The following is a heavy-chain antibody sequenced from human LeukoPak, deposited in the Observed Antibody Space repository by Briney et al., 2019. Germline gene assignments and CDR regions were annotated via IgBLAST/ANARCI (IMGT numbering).Heavy chain of an antibody. Sequence: PGGSLRLSCAASGFTFSSYGMHWVRQAPGKGLEWVAFIRYDGSNKYYADSVKGRFTISRDNSKNTLYLQMNSLRAEDTAVYYCAKVDGGEQQLWYFDYWGQGTLVTVSS. V-gene: IGHV3-30*02. D-gene: IGHD6-13*01. CDR1: GFTFSSYG. CDR2: IRYDGSNK. CDR3: AKVDGGEQQLWYFDY. J-gene: IGHJ4*02.